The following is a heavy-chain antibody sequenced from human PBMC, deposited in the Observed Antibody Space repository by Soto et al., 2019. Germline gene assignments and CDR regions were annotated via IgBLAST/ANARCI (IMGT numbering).Heavy chain of an antibody. Sequence: GGSLRLSCAASGFTFSSYGMHWVRQAPGKGLEWVAVIWYDGSNKYYADSVKGRFTISRDNSKNTLYLQMNSLRAEDTAVYYCAREVVVPAASHYTHYYYGMDVWGQGTTVTV. CDR3: AREVVVPAASHYTHYYYGMDV. CDR1: GFTFSSYG. CDR2: IWYDGSNK. V-gene: IGHV3-33*01. J-gene: IGHJ6*02. D-gene: IGHD2-2*01.